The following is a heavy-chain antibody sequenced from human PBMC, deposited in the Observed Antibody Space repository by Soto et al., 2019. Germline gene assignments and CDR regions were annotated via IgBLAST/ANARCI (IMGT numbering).Heavy chain of an antibody. J-gene: IGHJ4*02. D-gene: IGHD6-19*01. CDR3: ARTSSDWYSPPSNFDY. Sequence: GGSLRLSCATSGFTFSSYDMSWVRQAPGKGLDWVSYISNNGRTTYYADSVKGRFTISRDNAKESLYLQMNSLTAEDTALYYCARTSSDWYSPPSNFDYWGQGILVTVSS. V-gene: IGHV3-48*03. CDR1: GFTFSSYD. CDR2: ISNNGRTT.